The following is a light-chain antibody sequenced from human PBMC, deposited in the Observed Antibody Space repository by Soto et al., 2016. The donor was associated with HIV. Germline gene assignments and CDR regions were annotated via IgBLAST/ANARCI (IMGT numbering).Light chain of an antibody. CDR3: QQYETYSYT. CDR2: KAS. CDR1: QSISSW. J-gene: IGKJ2*01. Sequence: DIQMTQSPSTLSASVGDRVTITCRASQSISSWLAWYQQKPGKAPNLLIYKASTLESGVPSRFSGSGSGTEFTLTISSLQPDDFATYYCQQYETYSYTFGQGTKAGDQT. V-gene: IGKV1-5*03.